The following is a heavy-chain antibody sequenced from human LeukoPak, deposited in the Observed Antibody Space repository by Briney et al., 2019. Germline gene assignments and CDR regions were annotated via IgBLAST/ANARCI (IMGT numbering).Heavy chain of an antibody. CDR3: AREQITMVRGVIYWFDP. J-gene: IGHJ5*02. CDR1: GGSISSYY. CDR2: IYTSGST. D-gene: IGHD3-10*01. Sequence: SETLSLTCTVSGGSISSYYWSWIRQPAGKGLEWIGRIYTSGSTNYNPSLKSRVTISVDTSKNQFSLKLSSVTAADTAVYYCAREQITMVRGVIYWFDPWGQGTLVTVSS. V-gene: IGHV4-4*07.